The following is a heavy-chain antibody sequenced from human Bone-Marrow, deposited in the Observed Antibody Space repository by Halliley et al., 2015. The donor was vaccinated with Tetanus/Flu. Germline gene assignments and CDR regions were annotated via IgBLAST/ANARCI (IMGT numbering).Heavy chain of an antibody. CDR3: ARQYWLGRPLDY. J-gene: IGHJ4*02. CDR1: GYTFTNYG. V-gene: IGHV1-18*04. D-gene: IGHD6-19*01. Sequence: QLVQSGGEVKKPGAPVKVSCKTSGYTFTNYGFSWVRQAPGQGLEWMGWISPYNGNTNYAQNLQGRVTMTRDTSTNTTYMELRSLGSDDTAVYYCARQYWLGRPLDYWGQGTLVTVSS. CDR2: ISPYNGNT.